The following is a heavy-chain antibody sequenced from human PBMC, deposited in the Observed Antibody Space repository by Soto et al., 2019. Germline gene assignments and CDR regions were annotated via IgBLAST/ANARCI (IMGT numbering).Heavy chain of an antibody. V-gene: IGHV2-5*01. CDR2: IHWYDNK. CDR1: GFSLITNGEG. CDR3: ARFQRPGPGFDI. J-gene: IGHJ3*02. Sequence: QITLRESAPPLVRPTQTLTLTCTLSGFSLITNGEGVGWIRQPPGKALEWLAVIHWYDNKFLSPSLGSRLAITKDTSTNVVVLTMTNVDPMDTATYFCARFQRPGPGFDIWGRGTMATVSS.